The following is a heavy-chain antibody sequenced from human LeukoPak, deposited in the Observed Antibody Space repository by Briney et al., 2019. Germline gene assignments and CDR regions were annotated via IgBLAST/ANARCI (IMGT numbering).Heavy chain of an antibody. CDR1: GFTFSSYG. J-gene: IGHJ4*02. V-gene: IGHV3-33*06. D-gene: IGHD3-22*01. CDR3: AKASPSPGYYFDY. CDR2: IWYDGSNK. Sequence: PGGSLRLSCAASGFTFSSYGMHWVRQAPGKGLEWVAVIWYDGSNKYYADSVKGRFTISRDNSKNTLYLQMNSLRAEDTVVYYCAKASPSPGYYFDYWGQGTLVTVSS.